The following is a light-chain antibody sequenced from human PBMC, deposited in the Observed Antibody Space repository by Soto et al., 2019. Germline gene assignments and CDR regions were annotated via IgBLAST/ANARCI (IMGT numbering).Light chain of an antibody. CDR2: DNN. CDR3: GTWDSSLTAVI. J-gene: IGLJ2*01. Sequence: QSVLTQPPSVSGAPGQRVTISCTGSSSNTGADYDVHWYQHLPGSAPKLLIYDNNIRPSGVPDRFSGSKSGTSATLGITGLQTGDEADYYCGTWDSSLTAVIFGGGTKLTVL. V-gene: IGLV1-40*01. CDR1: SSNTGADYD.